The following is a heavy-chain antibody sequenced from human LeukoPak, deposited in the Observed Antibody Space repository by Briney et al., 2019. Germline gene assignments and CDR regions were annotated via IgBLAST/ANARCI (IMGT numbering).Heavy chain of an antibody. CDR3: AKDDVPQSPLGDLSPWGVFDY. Sequence: GASVKVSCKASGYTFTGYYIHWLRQAPGQGLEWMGWISPNGGVTHSSQKFQGRVTMTRDTSINTAYMELSSLTSDDTAFYYCAKDDVPQSPLGDLSPWGVFDYWGQGTLVTVSS. CDR2: ISPNGGVT. V-gene: IGHV1-2*02. CDR1: GYTFTGYY. D-gene: IGHD3-16*02. J-gene: IGHJ4*02.